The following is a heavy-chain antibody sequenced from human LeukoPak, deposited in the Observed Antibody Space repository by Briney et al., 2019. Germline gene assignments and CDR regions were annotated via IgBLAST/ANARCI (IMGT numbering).Heavy chain of an antibody. J-gene: IGHJ4*02. CDR3: ARDRNGYCSGGSCYLGY. CDR1: GGSINSYY. D-gene: IGHD2-15*01. Sequence: SETLSLTCTVSGGSINSYYWSWIRQPPGKGLEWIGYIYHSGSTNYNPSLKSRVTISLDASKKQFSLKLSSVTAADTAVYYCARDRNGYCSGGSCYLGYWGQGTLVTVSS. CDR2: IYHSGST. V-gene: IGHV4-59*12.